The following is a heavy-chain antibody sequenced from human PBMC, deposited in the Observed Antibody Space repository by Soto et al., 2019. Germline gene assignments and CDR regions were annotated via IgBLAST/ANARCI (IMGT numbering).Heavy chain of an antibody. J-gene: IGHJ6*02. V-gene: IGHV1-46*01. D-gene: IGHD3-10*01. CDR3: ARDQSTILWFGELLFGGMDV. CDR1: GYTFTSYY. Sequence: ASVKVSGKASGYTFTSYYMHWVRQAPGQGLEWMGIINPSGGSTSYAQKFQGRVTMTRDTSTSTVYMELSSLRSEDTAVYYCARDQSTILWFGELLFGGMDVWGQGTTVTVS. CDR2: INPSGGST.